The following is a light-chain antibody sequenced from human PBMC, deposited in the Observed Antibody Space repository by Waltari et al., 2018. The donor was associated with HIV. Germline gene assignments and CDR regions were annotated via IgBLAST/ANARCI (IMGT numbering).Light chain of an antibody. CDR2: DGR. J-gene: IGLJ3*02. Sequence: SYVLTQPPSVSVAPGETARITCGGTNIGGKSVHWYQQKHGQAPVLLIFDGRDRPPGIPGRFSGSNSGNTATLTISRVEAGDEADYYCQVWDRSSDHWVFGGGTKLPVL. CDR1: NIGGKS. V-gene: IGLV3-21*04. CDR3: QVWDRSSDHWV.